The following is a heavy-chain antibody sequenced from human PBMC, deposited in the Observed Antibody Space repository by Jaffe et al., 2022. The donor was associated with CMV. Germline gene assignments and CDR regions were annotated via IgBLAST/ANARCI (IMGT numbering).Heavy chain of an antibody. CDR3: ARDRGLYYYDSSGAFDY. J-gene: IGHJ4*02. V-gene: IGHV3-21*01. CDR2: ISSSSSYI. D-gene: IGHD3-22*01. CDR1: GFTFSSYS. Sequence: EVQLVESGGGLVKPGGSLRLSCAASGFTFSSYSMNWVRQAPGKGLEWVSSISSSSSYIYYADSVKGRFTISRDNAKNSLYLQMNSLRAEDTAVYYCARDRGLYYYDSSGAFDYWGQGTLVTVSS.